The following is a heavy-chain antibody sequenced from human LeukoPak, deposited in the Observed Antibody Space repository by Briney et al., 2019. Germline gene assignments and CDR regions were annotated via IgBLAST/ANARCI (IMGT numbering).Heavy chain of an antibody. J-gene: IGHJ3*02. V-gene: IGHV4-39*01. CDR1: GGSVSSSSYY. CDR2: IYYSGST. Sequence: SSETLSLTCTVSGGSVSSSSYYWGWIRQPPRKGLEWIGSIYYSGSTYYNQSFKIRVTISADTSKNQFSLKLSSVTAADTSVYYCAGFSGSYLSGAFDIWGQGTMVTVSS. D-gene: IGHD1-26*01. CDR3: AGFSGSYLSGAFDI.